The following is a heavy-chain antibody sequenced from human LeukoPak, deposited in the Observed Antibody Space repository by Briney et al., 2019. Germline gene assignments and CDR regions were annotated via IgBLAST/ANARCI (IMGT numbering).Heavy chain of an antibody. CDR3: ARARSPSSGYLLRDHNWFDP. J-gene: IGHJ5*02. CDR1: GGTFSSYA. D-gene: IGHD3-22*01. V-gene: IGHV1-69*04. CDR2: IIPILGIA. Sequence: SVKVSCKASGGTFSSYAISWVRQAPGQGLEWMGRIIPILGIANYAQKFQGRVTITTDESTTTAYMELSSLRSEDTAVYYCARARSPSSGYLLRDHNWFDPWGQGTLVTVSS.